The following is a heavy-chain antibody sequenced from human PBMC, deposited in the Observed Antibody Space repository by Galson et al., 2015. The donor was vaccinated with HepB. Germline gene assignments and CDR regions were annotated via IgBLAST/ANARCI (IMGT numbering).Heavy chain of an antibody. CDR1: GFTFSTDW. D-gene: IGHD2-2*03. J-gene: IGHJ4*02. Sequence: SLRLSCAASGFTFSTDWMNWVRQAPGKGLEWVAIIKQDGSAIHYMDSARGRFTISRDNAKNSLYLQMNSLRAEDTAVYYCAGGSGYLIDDWGQGTVVTVSS. CDR2: IKQDGSAI. V-gene: IGHV3-7*03. CDR3: AGGSGYLIDD.